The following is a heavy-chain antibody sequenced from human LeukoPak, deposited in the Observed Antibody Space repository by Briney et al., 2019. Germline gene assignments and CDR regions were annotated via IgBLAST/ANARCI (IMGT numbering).Heavy chain of an antibody. J-gene: IGHJ3*02. CDR2: IIPIFGTA. CDR1: GGTFSSYA. Sequence: SVKVSYKASGGTFSSYAISWVRQAPGQGLEWMGGIIPIFGTANYAQKFQGRVTITADESTSTAYMELSSLRSEDTAVYYCARDRGPRITIFVDPNDAFDIWGQGTMVTVSS. CDR3: ARDRGPRITIFVDPNDAFDI. D-gene: IGHD3-3*01. V-gene: IGHV1-69*13.